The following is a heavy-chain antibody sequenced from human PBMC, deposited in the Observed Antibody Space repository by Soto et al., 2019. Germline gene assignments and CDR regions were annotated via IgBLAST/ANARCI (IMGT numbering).Heavy chain of an antibody. CDR2: ISGSGANT. CDR3: AKRPLSIITFDY. Sequence: PGGSLRLSCAASGFTFSSYAMSWVRRAPGKGLEWVSTISGSGANTFYADSVKGRFTISRDNSKNTPYLQMNSLRAEDTAVYYCAKRPLSIITFDYWGQGTLVTVSS. CDR1: GFTFSSYA. D-gene: IGHD3-16*01. V-gene: IGHV3-23*01. J-gene: IGHJ4*02.